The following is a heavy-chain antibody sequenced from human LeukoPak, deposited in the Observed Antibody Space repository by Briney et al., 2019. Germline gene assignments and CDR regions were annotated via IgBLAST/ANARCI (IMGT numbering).Heavy chain of an antibody. Sequence: GGSVKVSCKASGYTFTGYYMHWVRQAPGQGLEWMGWINPNSGVTNYAQKFQGRVTMTRDTSISTAYMELSRLRSDDTAVYYCALIWFGELLVAFDIWGQGTMVTVSS. V-gene: IGHV1-2*02. CDR1: GYTFTGYY. CDR2: INPNSGVT. CDR3: ALIWFGELLVAFDI. J-gene: IGHJ3*02. D-gene: IGHD3-10*01.